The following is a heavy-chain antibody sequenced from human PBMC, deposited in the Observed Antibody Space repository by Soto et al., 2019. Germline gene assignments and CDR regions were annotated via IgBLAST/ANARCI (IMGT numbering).Heavy chain of an antibody. CDR3: ARGIFGSGTANDY. Sequence: EVQLVESGGGLVQPGGSLRLSCAASGFPFSGSWMHWVRQAPGKGLVWVSRINGDGSGTSYADFVKGRFTIPRDDAKNTLFLQMNGLRAEDTAVYYCARGIFGSGTANDYWGQGTLVTVSS. D-gene: IGHD3-10*01. CDR1: GFPFSGSW. V-gene: IGHV3-74*01. J-gene: IGHJ4*02. CDR2: INGDGSGT.